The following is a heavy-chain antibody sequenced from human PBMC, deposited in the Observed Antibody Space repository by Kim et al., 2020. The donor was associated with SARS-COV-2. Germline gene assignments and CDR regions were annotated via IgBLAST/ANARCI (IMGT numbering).Heavy chain of an antibody. CDR1: GFTFSSYA. Sequence: GGSLRLSCAASGFTFSSYAMHWVRQAPGKGLEWVAVISYDGSNKYYADSVKGRFTISRDNSKNTLYLQMNSLRAEDTAVYYCARGGYYYGSGKGYWGQGTLVTVSS. D-gene: IGHD3-10*01. CDR2: ISYDGSNK. J-gene: IGHJ4*02. V-gene: IGHV3-30-3*01. CDR3: ARGGYYYGSGKGY.